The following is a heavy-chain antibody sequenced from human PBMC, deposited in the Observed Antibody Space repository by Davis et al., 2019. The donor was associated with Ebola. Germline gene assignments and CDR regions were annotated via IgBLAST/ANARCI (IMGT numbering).Heavy chain of an antibody. D-gene: IGHD5-24*01. V-gene: IGHV3-53*04. CDR2: IYSGGST. J-gene: IGHJ4*02. Sequence: GESLKISCAASGFTFSSFAMSWVRQAPGKGLEWVSVIYSGGSTYYADSVKGRFTISRHNSKNTLYLQMNSLRAEDTAVYYCARGRDGYNFRYWGQGTLVTVSS. CDR1: GFTFSSFA. CDR3: ARGRDGYNFRY.